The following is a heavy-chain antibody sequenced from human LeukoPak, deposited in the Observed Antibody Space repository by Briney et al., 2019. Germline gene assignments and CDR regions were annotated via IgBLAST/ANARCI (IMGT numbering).Heavy chain of an antibody. V-gene: IGHV1-2*02. Sequence: ASVKVSCKASGYTFIDYYMHWVRQAPGQGLEGMGWINPNSGGTNYAQKFQGRVTMTRDTSISTAYMELSRLRSDDTDVYYCAREATVTKGFDWWGQGTLVTVSS. D-gene: IGHD4-17*01. CDR1: GYTFIDYY. J-gene: IGHJ4*02. CDR3: AREATVTKGFDW. CDR2: INPNSGGT.